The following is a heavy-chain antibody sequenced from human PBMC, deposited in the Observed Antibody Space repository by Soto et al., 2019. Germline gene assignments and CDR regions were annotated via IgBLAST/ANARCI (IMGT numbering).Heavy chain of an antibody. Sequence: GGSLRLSCAASGFTFSNAWMSWVRQAPGKGLEWVGRIKSKTDVGTTDYAAPVKGRFTISRDDSKNTLYLQMNSLKTEDTAVYYCLTHFDYWGQGTLVTVSS. D-gene: IGHD7-27*01. CDR2: IKSKTDVGTT. J-gene: IGHJ4*02. CDR1: GFTFSNAW. V-gene: IGHV3-15*01. CDR3: LTHFDY.